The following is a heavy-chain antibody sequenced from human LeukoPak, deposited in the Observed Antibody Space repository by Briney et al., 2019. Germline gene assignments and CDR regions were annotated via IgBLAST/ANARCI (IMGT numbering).Heavy chain of an antibody. Sequence: SETLSLTCTVSGGTISSYYWNWIRQPPRKGLEWIGYIHYSGSTKYNPSLKSRVTISVDTSKNQFSLKLSSVTAADTAVYCCARWYSSGWAFDYWGQGTLVTVSS. D-gene: IGHD6-19*01. V-gene: IGHV4-59*08. J-gene: IGHJ4*02. CDR3: ARWYSSGWAFDY. CDR2: IHYSGST. CDR1: GGTISSYY.